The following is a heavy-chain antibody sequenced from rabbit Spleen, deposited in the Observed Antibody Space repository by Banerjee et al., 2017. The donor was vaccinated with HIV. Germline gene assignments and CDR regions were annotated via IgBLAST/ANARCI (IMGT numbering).Heavy chain of an antibody. Sequence: QEQLVESGGGLVKPGGTLTLTCKASGFTLSSYWMCWVRQAPGKGLEWIACIEVGSSGFPYFAAWAKGRFTISKTSSTSVTLQVTRLTVADTATYFCARDTGTSFSPYGMDLLGQGTLVTVS. CDR1: GFTLSSYW. J-gene: IGHJ6*01. CDR2: IEVGSSGFP. V-gene: IGHV1S45*01. CDR3: ARDTGTSFSPYGMDL. D-gene: IGHD8-1*01.